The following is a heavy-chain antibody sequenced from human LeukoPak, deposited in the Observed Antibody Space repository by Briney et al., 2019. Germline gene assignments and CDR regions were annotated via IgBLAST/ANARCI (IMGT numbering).Heavy chain of an antibody. CDR2: ISSSSSPT. CDR1: GFSFSTYS. CDR3: ARLNGRQRDFDY. D-gene: IGHD1-1*01. J-gene: IGHJ4*02. Sequence: GGSLRLSCAASGFSFSTYSMNWVRQAPGKGLEWVSYISSSSSPTYSADSVEGRFTISRDNGKNSLYLQMNSLRAEDTAVYYRARLNGRQRDFDYWGQGTLVTVSS. V-gene: IGHV3-48*01.